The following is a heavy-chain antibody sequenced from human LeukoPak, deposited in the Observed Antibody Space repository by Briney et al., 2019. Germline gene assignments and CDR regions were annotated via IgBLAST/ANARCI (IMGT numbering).Heavy chain of an antibody. CDR2: IYYSGST. D-gene: IGHD2-2*01. CDR3: ARGAVVENYYYYYMDV. Sequence: SETLSLTCNVSGGSISSHFWSWIRQPPGKGLEWIGYIYYSGSTNCNPSLKIRVTISVDTSKNQFSLRLSSVTAADTAVYYCARGAVVENYYYYYMDVWGKGTTVAVSS. V-gene: IGHV4-59*11. J-gene: IGHJ6*03. CDR1: GGSISSHF.